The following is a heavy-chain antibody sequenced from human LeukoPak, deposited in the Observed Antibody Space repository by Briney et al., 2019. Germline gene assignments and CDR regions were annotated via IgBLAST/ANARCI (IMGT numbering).Heavy chain of an antibody. D-gene: IGHD3-22*01. CDR3: ARAGNYYDSSGYYLHAFDI. CDR1: GGSISSSSYY. CDR2: IYYSGST. J-gene: IGHJ3*02. Sequence: SETLSLTCTVSGGSISSSSYYWGWIRQPPGKGLEWIGSIYYSGSTYYNPSLKSRVTISVDTSKNQFSLKLSSVTAADTAVYYCARAGNYYDSSGYYLHAFDIWGQGTMVTVSS. V-gene: IGHV4-39*07.